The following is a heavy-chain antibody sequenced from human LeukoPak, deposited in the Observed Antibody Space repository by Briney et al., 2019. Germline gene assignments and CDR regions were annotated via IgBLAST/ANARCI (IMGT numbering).Heavy chain of an antibody. CDR3: ARGGVDYYGSGTYYLMYYFDY. Sequence: PGGSLRLSCAASGFTFNTYGMSWVRQAPGKGLEWVSGISGSGGATYYADSVKGRFTISRDDPHNTLYLQMNSLRAEDTAVYFCARGGVDYYGSGTYYLMYYFDYWGQGVLVTVSS. V-gene: IGHV3-23*01. J-gene: IGHJ4*02. CDR2: ISGSGGAT. CDR1: GFTFNTYG. D-gene: IGHD3-10*01.